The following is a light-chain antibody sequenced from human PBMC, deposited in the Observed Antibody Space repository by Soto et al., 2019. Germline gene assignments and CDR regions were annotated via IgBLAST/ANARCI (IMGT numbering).Light chain of an antibody. CDR3: QQYNDWPGT. Sequence: EIVMTQSPATLSVSPGERATLSCRASQSVSSNLAWYQQKPGQAPRLLIYGASTRATGIPARFIGSGSGTEFTLTISSLQSEDFAVYYCQQYNDWPGTFGQGTKVEI. CDR1: QSVSSN. J-gene: IGKJ1*01. CDR2: GAS. V-gene: IGKV3-15*01.